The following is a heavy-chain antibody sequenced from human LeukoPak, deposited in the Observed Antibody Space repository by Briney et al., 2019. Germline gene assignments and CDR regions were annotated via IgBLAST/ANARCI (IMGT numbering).Heavy chain of an antibody. D-gene: IGHD2-15*01. J-gene: IGHJ6*03. Sequence: GASVKVSCKASGYTFTSYGISWVRQAPGQGLEWMGWISAYNGNTNYAQKLQGRVTMTTDTSTSTAYMELRSLRSDDTAVYYCARCTVAGLGPTGYYYMDVWGKGTTVTISS. V-gene: IGHV1-18*01. CDR1: GYTFTSYG. CDR2: ISAYNGNT. CDR3: ARCTVAGLGPTGYYYMDV.